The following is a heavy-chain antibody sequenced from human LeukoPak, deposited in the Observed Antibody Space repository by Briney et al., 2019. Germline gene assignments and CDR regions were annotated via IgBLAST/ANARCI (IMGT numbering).Heavy chain of an antibody. CDR1: GDSVSSNSAA. CDR3: ATDMFVVAGESWFDP. Sequence: SQTLSLTCAISGDSVSSNSAAWNWIRQSPSRGLEWLGRTYYRSKWYNDYAVSVKSRITINPDTSKNQFSLQLNSMTPEDTAVYYCATDMFVVAGESWFDPWGQGTLVTVSS. V-gene: IGHV6-1*01. D-gene: IGHD6-19*01. J-gene: IGHJ5*02. CDR2: TYYRSKWYN.